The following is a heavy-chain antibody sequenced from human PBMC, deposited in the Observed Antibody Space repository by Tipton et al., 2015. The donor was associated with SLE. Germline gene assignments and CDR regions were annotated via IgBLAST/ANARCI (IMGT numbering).Heavy chain of an antibody. J-gene: IGHJ4*02. Sequence: TLSLTCAVYGGSFSGYYWSWIRQPPGKGLEWFGEINHIVSTNYNPSLKSRVTISVDTSKNQFSLKLSSVTAADTAVYYCARRGVDCSGGSCYLNKPLTFDYWGQGTLVTVSS. D-gene: IGHD2-15*01. CDR2: INHIVST. CDR1: GGSFSGYY. CDR3: ARRGVDCSGGSCYLNKPLTFDY. V-gene: IGHV4-34*01.